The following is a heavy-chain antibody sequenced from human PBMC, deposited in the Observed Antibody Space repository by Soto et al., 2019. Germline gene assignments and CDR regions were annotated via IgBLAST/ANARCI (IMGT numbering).Heavy chain of an antibody. CDR2: FDPEDGET. V-gene: IGHV1-24*01. J-gene: IGHJ6*02. CDR1: GYTLTELS. Sequence: QVQLVQSGAEVKKPGASVKVSCKVSGYTLTELSMHWVRQAPGKGLEWMGGFDPEDGETIYAQKFQGRVTXTEDTSTDTAYMELSSLRSEDTAVYYCTFWGAGDVWGQGTTVTVS. CDR3: TFWGAGDV. D-gene: IGHD3-3*01.